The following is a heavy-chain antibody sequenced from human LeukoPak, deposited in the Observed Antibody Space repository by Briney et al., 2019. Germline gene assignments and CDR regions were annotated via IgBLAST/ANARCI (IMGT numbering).Heavy chain of an antibody. D-gene: IGHD3-22*01. Sequence: ASVTVSCKASGYTFTSYGISWVRQAPGQGLEWMGWISAYNGNTNYAQKFQGRVTMTTDTSTSTAYMELTSLRSDDTAVYYCARDRVTMIVVVGLSNAFDIWGQGTMVTVSS. CDR1: GYTFTSYG. CDR2: ISAYNGNT. CDR3: ARDRVTMIVVVGLSNAFDI. V-gene: IGHV1-18*01. J-gene: IGHJ3*02.